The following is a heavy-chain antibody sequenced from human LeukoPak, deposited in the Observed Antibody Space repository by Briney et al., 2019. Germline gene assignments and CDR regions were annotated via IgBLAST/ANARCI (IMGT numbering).Heavy chain of an antibody. CDR1: GYTFTSYG. J-gene: IGHJ4*02. D-gene: IGHD3-22*01. CDR2: ISAYNGNT. Sequence: ASVKVSCKASGYTFTSYGISWVRQAPGQGLEWMGWISAYNGNTNYAQKLQGRVTMTTDTSTSTAYMGLRSLRSDDTAVYYCAREQYYYDNSGYYDFWGQGTQVTVSS. CDR3: AREQYYYDNSGYYDF. V-gene: IGHV1-18*01.